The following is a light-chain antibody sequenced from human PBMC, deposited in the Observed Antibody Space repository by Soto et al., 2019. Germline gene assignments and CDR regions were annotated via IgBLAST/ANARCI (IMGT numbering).Light chain of an antibody. V-gene: IGLV2-14*01. J-gene: IGLJ2*01. CDR1: SSDIGHYNF. CDR2: DVR. CDR3: SSYRSSTVV. Sequence: QPASVSGSPGQSITISCTGTSSDIGHYNFVSWYQQHPGKAPKLIICDVRNRPSGVSYRFSGSKSGNTASLTISGLQAEDEADYYCSSYRSSTVVFGGGTKLTVL.